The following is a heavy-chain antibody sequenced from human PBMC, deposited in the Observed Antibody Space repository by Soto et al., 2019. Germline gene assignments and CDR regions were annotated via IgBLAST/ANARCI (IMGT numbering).Heavy chain of an antibody. V-gene: IGHV3-23*01. CDR2: ISGSGIST. D-gene: IGHD3-10*01. CDR1: GFTFSTYP. Sequence: EAQLLESGGGLVQPGGSLRLSCAASGFTFSTYPMSWVRQAPGKGLEWVSGISGSGISTYYTDSVKGRFTISRDNSKDTVHLQMTSLRADDTAVYYCAKDRTMARGIRAFDIWGQGTTVTISS. CDR3: AKDRTMARGIRAFDI. J-gene: IGHJ3*02.